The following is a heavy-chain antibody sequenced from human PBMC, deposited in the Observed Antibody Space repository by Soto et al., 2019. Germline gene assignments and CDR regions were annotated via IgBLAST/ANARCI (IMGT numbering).Heavy chain of an antibody. V-gene: IGHV3-23*01. CDR3: AKSITARPFDY. J-gene: IGHJ4*02. Sequence: EVQLFESGGGFVQPGGSLRLSGTASGFTFSSYAMSWVRQAPGKGLEWVSAISVSGGNTYYADSVKGRFTISRDNSKNTLYLQMNSLRAEDTAVYYCAKSITARPFDYWGQGALVTVSS. CDR1: GFTFSSYA. CDR2: ISVSGGNT. D-gene: IGHD6-6*01.